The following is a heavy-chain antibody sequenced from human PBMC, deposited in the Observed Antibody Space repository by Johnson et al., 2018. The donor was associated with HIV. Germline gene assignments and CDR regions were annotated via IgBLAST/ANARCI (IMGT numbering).Heavy chain of an antibody. D-gene: IGHD3-22*01. CDR3: AKDPYDSSGYRRDAFDI. Sequence: VQLVESGGGVVQPGRSLRLSCVASGFTFSSYAMHWVRQAPGKGLEWGTVISYDGNNKYYADSVNGRFTISRDNSKNSLFLQMNSLRAEDTAVYYCAKDPYDSSGYRRDAFDIWGQGTMVTVSS. CDR1: GFTFSSYA. J-gene: IGHJ3*02. V-gene: IGHV3-30*14. CDR2: ISYDGNNK.